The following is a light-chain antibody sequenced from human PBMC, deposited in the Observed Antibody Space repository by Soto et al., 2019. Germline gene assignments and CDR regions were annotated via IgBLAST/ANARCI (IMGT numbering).Light chain of an antibody. CDR3: QQYHNWPGYT. CDR1: QTVSSY. Sequence: EIVMTQSPATLSVSPGERATLSCRASQTVSSYLAWYQQKPGQAPRLLIYGASTRATGIPARFSGSGSGTEFTLTISSLHSEDFAVYFCQQYHNWPGYTFGQGTKLEIK. V-gene: IGKV3-15*01. J-gene: IGKJ2*01. CDR2: GAS.